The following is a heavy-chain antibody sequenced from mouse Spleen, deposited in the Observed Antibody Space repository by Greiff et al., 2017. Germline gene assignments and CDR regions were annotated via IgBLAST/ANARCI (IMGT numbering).Heavy chain of an antibody. CDR2: ISNLAYSI. D-gene: IGHD1-1*01. Sequence: EVKLMESGGGLVKPGGSLKLSCAASGFTFSDYGMAWVRQAPGKGPEWVAFISNLAYSIYYADTVTGRFTISRENAKNTLYLEMSSLRSEDTAMYYCANYYGGFAYWGQGTLVTVSA. V-gene: IGHV5-15*01. CDR3: ANYYGGFAY. CDR1: GFTFSDYG. J-gene: IGHJ3*01.